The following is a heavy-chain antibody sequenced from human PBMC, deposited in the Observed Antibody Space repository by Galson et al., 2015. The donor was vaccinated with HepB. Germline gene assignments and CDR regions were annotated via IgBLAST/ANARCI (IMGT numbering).Heavy chain of an antibody. CDR1: GFGFGHYA. CDR3: ARVADADYGDHTHFDS. J-gene: IGHJ4*02. V-gene: IGHV3-23*01. D-gene: IGHD4-17*01. CDR2: ISGAGGSP. Sequence: SLRLSCAGSGFGFGHYAMSWARQAPGKGLEWLSAISGAGGSPYYANSVKGRFTVSRDNAKKSLNLQMNSLRAEDTAVYYCARVADADYGDHTHFDSWGQGTLVTVSS.